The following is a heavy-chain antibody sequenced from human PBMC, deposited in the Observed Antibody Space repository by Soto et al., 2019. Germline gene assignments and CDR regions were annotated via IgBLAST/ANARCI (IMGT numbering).Heavy chain of an antibody. Sequence: GGSLRLSCAASGFTFSSYAMSWVRQAPGKGLEWVSAISGSGGSTYYADSVKGRFTISRDKSKNTLYLQMNSLRAEDKAVYYCAETDCSSTSCYEGGYWGQGTLVTVSS. J-gene: IGHJ4*02. CDR1: GFTFSSYA. V-gene: IGHV3-23*01. CDR3: AETDCSSTSCYEGGY. D-gene: IGHD2-2*01. CDR2: ISGSGGST.